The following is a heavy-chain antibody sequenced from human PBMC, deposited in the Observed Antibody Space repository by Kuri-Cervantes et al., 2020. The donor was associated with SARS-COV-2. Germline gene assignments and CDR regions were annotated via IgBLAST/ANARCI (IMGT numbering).Heavy chain of an antibody. CDR2: ISSSSSYI. CDR3: ARDSGGALQY. Sequence: GESLKISCAASGFTFSSYSMNWVRQAPGKGLEWVSSISSSSSYIYYADSVKGRFTISRDNSKNTLYLQMNSLRAEDTAVYYCARDSGGALQYWGQGTLVTVSS. J-gene: IGHJ1*01. D-gene: IGHD3-10*01. V-gene: IGHV3-21*01. CDR1: GFTFSSYS.